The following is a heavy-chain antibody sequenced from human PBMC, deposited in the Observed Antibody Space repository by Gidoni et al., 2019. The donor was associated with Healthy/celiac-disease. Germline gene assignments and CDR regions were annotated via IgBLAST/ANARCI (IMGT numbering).Heavy chain of an antibody. CDR1: GYTFTSYG. CDR3: ARSEAAAGRLGWFDP. CDR2: ISADNGNT. J-gene: IGHJ5*02. D-gene: IGHD6-13*01. Sequence: QVQLVQSGAEVKTPGASVKLSCKASGYTFTSYGSSWVRQAPGQGLGWMGWISADNGNTNYAQKLQGRVTMTTDTSTSTAYMELRSLRSDDTAVYYCARSEAAAGRLGWFDPWGQGTLVTVSS. V-gene: IGHV1-18*01.